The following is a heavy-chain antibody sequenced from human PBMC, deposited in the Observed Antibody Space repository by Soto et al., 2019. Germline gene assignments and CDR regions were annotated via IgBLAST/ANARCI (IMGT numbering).Heavy chain of an antibody. V-gene: IGHV4-30-2*01. CDR1: GGSISSGGYS. J-gene: IGHJ6*02. D-gene: IGHD6-13*01. Sequence: SETLSLTCAVSGGSISSGGYSWSWIRQPPGKGLEWIGYIYHSGSTYYNPSLKSRVTISVDRSKNQFSLKLSSVTAADTAVYYCARGGRGSSRYEIYYGMDVWGQGTKVT. CDR3: ARGGRGSSRYEIYYGMDV. CDR2: IYHSGST.